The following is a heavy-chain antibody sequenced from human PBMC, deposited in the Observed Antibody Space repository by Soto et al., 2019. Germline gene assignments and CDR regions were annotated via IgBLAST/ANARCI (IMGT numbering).Heavy chain of an antibody. Sequence: ASVKVSCKASGYTFTSYGISWVRQAPGQGHEWMGWISAYNGNTNYAQKLQGRVTMTTDTSTSTAYMELRSLRSDDTAVYYCAGAVAAPGYNWFDPWGQGTLVTVSS. D-gene: IGHD6-19*01. CDR1: GYTFTSYG. V-gene: IGHV1-18*01. CDR3: AGAVAAPGYNWFDP. J-gene: IGHJ5*02. CDR2: ISAYNGNT.